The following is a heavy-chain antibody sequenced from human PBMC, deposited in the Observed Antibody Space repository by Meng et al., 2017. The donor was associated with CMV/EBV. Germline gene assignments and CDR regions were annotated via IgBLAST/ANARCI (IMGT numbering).Heavy chain of an antibody. CDR2: INSDGSST. D-gene: IGHD5-12*01. CDR1: GFTFSSYW. CDR3: ARGVKSGYSGYDLAVYYFDY. J-gene: IGHJ4*02. Sequence: GGSLRLSCAASGFTFSSYWMHWVRQAPGKGLVWVSRINSDGSSTSYADSVKGRFTISRDNAKNTLYLQMNSLRAEDTAVYYCARGVKSGYSGYDLAVYYFDYWGQGTLVTVSS. V-gene: IGHV3-74*01.